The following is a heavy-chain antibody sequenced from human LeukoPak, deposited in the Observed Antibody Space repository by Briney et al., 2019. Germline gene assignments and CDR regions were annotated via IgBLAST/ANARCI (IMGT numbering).Heavy chain of an antibody. D-gene: IGHD2-2*02. V-gene: IGHV4-31*03. Sequence: PSETLSLTCTVSGGSISSGGYYWSWIRQHPGKGLEWIGYIYYSGSTYYNPSLKSRVTISVDTSKNQFSLKLSSVTAADTAVYYCARDKGVVPAAIPIYYYYYGMDVWGQGTTVTVSS. J-gene: IGHJ6*02. CDR3: ARDKGVVPAAIPIYYYYYGMDV. CDR2: IYYSGST. CDR1: GGSISSGGYY.